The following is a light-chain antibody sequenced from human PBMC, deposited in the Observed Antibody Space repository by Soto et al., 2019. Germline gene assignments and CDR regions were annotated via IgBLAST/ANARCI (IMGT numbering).Light chain of an antibody. Sequence: IHMTPSPSPVSASVCDRVPTTSRASQTISSWLAWYQKKPGKYPKSLIYKASTFKSGVTSRFSSSRSGTEFNLTTGRLQTDDYATYYCQHYNSYSEAFGRGTKVDIK. CDR1: QTISSW. CDR2: KAS. V-gene: IGKV1-5*03. J-gene: IGKJ1*01. CDR3: QHYNSYSEA.